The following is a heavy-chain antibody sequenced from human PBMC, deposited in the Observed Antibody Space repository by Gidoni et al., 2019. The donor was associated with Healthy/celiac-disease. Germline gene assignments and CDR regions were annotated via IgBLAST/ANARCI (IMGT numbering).Heavy chain of an antibody. Sequence: QVQLVQSGAEVKKPGASVKVFCKSSAYTFTRYDINWVRQATGEGLEWMGWMNPNSGTTGYAQKFQGRVTMTRNTSISTAYMELSSLRSEDTAVYYCARGRRFLEWLLTYGMDVWGQGTTVTVSS. CDR1: AYTFTRYD. V-gene: IGHV1-8*01. J-gene: IGHJ6*02. CDR2: MNPNSGTT. CDR3: ARGRRFLEWLLTYGMDV. D-gene: IGHD3-3*01.